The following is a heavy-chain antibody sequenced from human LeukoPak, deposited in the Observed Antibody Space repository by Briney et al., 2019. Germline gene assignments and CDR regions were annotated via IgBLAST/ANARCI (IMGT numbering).Heavy chain of an antibody. J-gene: IGHJ4*02. Sequence: SETLSLTCTVSGGSISSGGYYWSWIRQPPGKGLEWIGYIYHSGSTYYNPSLKSRVTISVDRSKNQFSLKLSSVTAADTAVYYCARNLGGVRTYWGQGTLVTVSS. V-gene: IGHV4-30-2*01. D-gene: IGHD4-23*01. CDR2: IYHSGST. CDR1: GGSISSGGYY. CDR3: ARNLGGVRTY.